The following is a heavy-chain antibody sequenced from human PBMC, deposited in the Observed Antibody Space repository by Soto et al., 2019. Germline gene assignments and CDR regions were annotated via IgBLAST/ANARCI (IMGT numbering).Heavy chain of an antibody. Sequence: PSETLSLTCSVSGASISSSDYYWGWIRQPPGQGLEWIGSIYGGSTYYNPSLKSRVTIFVDTSKNQFSLQLSSVTPEDTAVYYCTRDRGGLGHWGQGTLVTVSS. D-gene: IGHD3-10*01. CDR1: GASISSSDYY. J-gene: IGHJ4*02. CDR3: TRDRGGLGH. CDR2: IYGGST. V-gene: IGHV4-39*02.